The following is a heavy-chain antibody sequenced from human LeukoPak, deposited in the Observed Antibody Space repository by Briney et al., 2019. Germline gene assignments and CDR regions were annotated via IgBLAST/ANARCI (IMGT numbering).Heavy chain of an antibody. D-gene: IGHD1-26*01. V-gene: IGHV4-59*01. CDR1: GGSISSYY. Sequence: SETLSLTCTVSGGSISSYYWSWFRQPPGKGLEWIGYIYYSGSTNYNPSLKSRVTISVDTSKNQFSLKLSSVTAADTAVYYCAREGSGSYLFSVGDAFDIWGQGTMVTVSS. J-gene: IGHJ3*02. CDR3: AREGSGSYLFSVGDAFDI. CDR2: IYYSGST.